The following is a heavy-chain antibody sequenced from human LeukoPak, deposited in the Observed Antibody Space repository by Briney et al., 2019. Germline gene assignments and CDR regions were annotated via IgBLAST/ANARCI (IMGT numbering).Heavy chain of an antibody. CDR2: IYYSGST. CDR1: GGSISSYY. J-gene: IGHJ6*02. CDR3: ARDTFTGSAYYYYGMDV. V-gene: IGHV4-59*01. Sequence: KASETLSLTCTVSGGSISSYYWSWIRQPPGKGLEWIGYIYYSGSTNYNPSLKSRVTISVDTSKNQFSLKLSSVTAADTAVYYCARDTFTGSAYYYYGMDVWGQGTTVTVSS. D-gene: IGHD3-9*01.